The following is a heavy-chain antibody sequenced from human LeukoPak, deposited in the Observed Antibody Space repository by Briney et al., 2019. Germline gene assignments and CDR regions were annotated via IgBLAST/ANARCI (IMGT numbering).Heavy chain of an antibody. J-gene: IGHJ4*02. Sequence: PSETLSLTCAVYGGSFNGYHWSWIRQPPGKGLEWIGEINHSGSTNYNPSLKSRITISVDTSKNQFSLKLTSVTAADTAVYYCARGRGYNSFDYWGQGTLVTVSS. V-gene: IGHV4-34*01. CDR2: INHSGST. CDR1: GGSFNGYH. D-gene: IGHD3-16*02. CDR3: ARGRGYNSFDY.